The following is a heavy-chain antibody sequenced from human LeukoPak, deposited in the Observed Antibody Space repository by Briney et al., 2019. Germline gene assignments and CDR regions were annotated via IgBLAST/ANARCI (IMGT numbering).Heavy chain of an antibody. CDR1: GFTVSSNY. V-gene: IGHV3-53*01. CDR3: ARAGMITFGGVIVPPFDY. J-gene: IGHJ4*02. Sequence: PGGSLRLSCAASGFTVSSNYMSWVRQAPGKGLEWVSVIYSGGSTYYADSVKGRFTISRDNSKSTLYLQMNSLRAEDTAVYYCARAGMITFGGVIVPPFDYWGQGTLVTVSS. D-gene: IGHD3-16*02. CDR2: IYSGGST.